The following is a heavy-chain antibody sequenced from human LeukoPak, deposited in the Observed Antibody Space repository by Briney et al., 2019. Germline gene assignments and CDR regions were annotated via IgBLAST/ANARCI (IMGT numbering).Heavy chain of an antibody. CDR1: GYTFTSYD. CDR2: MNPNSGNT. CDR3: ARVPPRLEVRGALGM. D-gene: IGHD1-7*01. J-gene: IGHJ3*02. Sequence: ASVKVSCTGSGYTFTSYDINWVREATGQGLEWMGWMNPNSGNTGYAQKFQGRVTITRNTSISTAYMELSSLRSEDTAVYYCARVPPRLEVRGALGMWGQGTMVTVSS. V-gene: IGHV1-8*03.